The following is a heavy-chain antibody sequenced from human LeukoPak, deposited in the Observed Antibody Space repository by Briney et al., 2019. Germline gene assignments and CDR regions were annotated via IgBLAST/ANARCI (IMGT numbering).Heavy chain of an antibody. CDR3: ARVGLAAAGPYYYYYMDV. Sequence: SETLSFTCTVSGGSISSYYWSWIRQPAGKGLEWIGRIYTSGSTNYNPSLKSRVTMSVDTSKNQFSLKLSSVTAADTAVYYCARVGLAAAGPYYYYYMDVWGKGTTVTASS. J-gene: IGHJ6*03. CDR1: GGSISSYY. D-gene: IGHD6-13*01. CDR2: IYTSGST. V-gene: IGHV4-4*07.